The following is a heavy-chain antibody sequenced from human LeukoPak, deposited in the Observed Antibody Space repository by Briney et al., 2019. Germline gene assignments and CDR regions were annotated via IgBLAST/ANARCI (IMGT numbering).Heavy chain of an antibody. Sequence: SETLSLTCAVSGYSISSGYYWGWIRQPPGKGLEWIGSIYHSGSTYYNPSLKSRVTISVDTSKNQFSLKLSSVTAADTAVYYCARLSLRYFDYWGQGTLVTVSS. CDR1: GYSISSGYY. V-gene: IGHV4-38-2*01. J-gene: IGHJ4*02. CDR2: IYHSGST. D-gene: IGHD3-9*01. CDR3: ARLSLRYFDY.